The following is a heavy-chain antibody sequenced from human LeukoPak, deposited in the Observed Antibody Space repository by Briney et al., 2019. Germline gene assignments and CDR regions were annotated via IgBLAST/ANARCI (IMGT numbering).Heavy chain of an antibody. CDR3: ARDPEIFGGSAYYYYGMDV. V-gene: IGHV3-21*01. CDR1: GFTFSSYS. J-gene: IGHJ6*02. CDR2: ISSSSSYI. D-gene: IGHD3-3*01. Sequence: PGGSLRLSCAASGFTFSSYSMNWVRQAPGKGLEWVSSISSSSSYIYYADSVKGRFTISRDNAKNSLYLQMNSLRAEDTAVYYCARDPEIFGGSAYYYYGMDVWGQGTTVTVSS.